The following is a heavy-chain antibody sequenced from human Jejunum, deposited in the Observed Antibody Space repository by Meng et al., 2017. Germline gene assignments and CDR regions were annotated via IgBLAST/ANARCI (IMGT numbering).Heavy chain of an antibody. CDR2: ISASGDTT. V-gene: IGHV3-23*01. Sequence: GESLKISCEASRFTFTNYAMTWVRQTPGKGLEWVSIISASGDTTYYADSVKGRFTISRDNSQNTLYLQMDNLRPEDTAVYYCVPRLTTNWGSRLDYWGQGTLVTVSS. D-gene: IGHD7-27*01. CDR1: RFTFTNYA. J-gene: IGHJ4*01. CDR3: VPRLTTNWGSRLDY.